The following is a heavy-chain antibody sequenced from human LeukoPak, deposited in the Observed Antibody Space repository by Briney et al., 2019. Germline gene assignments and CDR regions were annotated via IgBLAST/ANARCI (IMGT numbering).Heavy chain of an antibody. V-gene: IGHV1-3*01. D-gene: IGHD1-26*01. CDR3: ARGEPPLVTSFDY. J-gene: IGHJ4*02. CDR2: INAGNGNT. CDR1: GYTSTSYA. Sequence: ASVKVSCKASGYTSTSYAMHWVRQAPGQRLEWMGWINAGNGNTKYSQKFQGRVTITRDTSASTAYMELSSLRSEDTAVYYCARGEPPLVTSFDYWGQGTLVTVSS.